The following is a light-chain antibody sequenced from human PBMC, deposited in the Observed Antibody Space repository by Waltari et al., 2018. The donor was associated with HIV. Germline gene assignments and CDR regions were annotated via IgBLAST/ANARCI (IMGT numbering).Light chain of an antibody. CDR2: WAS. CDR1: QSVLLNSNKQDY. Sequence: DIVLTQFPASLAVSLGDMATLNSKSSQSVLLNSNKQDYLAWYQQRPGKPHKLIIYWASCRESGVPDRFSGSGSGAEFTLSISDFQAEDVAVYFCQQYFSSPTFGQGTRVEIK. V-gene: IGKV4-1*01. J-gene: IGKJ1*01. CDR3: QQYFSSPT.